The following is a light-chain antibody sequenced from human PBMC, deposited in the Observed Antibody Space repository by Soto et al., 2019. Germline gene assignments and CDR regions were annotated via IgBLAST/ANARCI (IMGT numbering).Light chain of an antibody. CDR3: QQRINWPSIS. CDR1: QSVSSY. Sequence: IVMTQSRATLSVSPGERATLPCRPSQSVSSYLAWYQQKPGQAPRLLIYDAPNRATGIPARFSGGGSGTDFNLTISSLEPEDFAVFYWQQRINWPSISLGQGTRL. J-gene: IGKJ5*01. CDR2: DAP. V-gene: IGKV3-11*01.